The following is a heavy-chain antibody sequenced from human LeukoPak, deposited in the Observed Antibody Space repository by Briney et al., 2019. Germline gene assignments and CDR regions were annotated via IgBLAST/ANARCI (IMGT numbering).Heavy chain of an antibody. CDR3: ARTPNYDFWSGRYYYYMDV. V-gene: IGHV4-61*08. Sequence: SETLSLTCTVSGGSISSGGYYWSWIRQHPGKGLEWIGYIYYSGSTYYNPSLKSRVTISVDTSKNQFSLKLSSVTAADTAVYYCARTPNYDFWSGRYYYYMDVWGKGTTVTVSS. CDR1: GGSISSGGYY. J-gene: IGHJ6*03. D-gene: IGHD3-3*01. CDR2: IYYSGST.